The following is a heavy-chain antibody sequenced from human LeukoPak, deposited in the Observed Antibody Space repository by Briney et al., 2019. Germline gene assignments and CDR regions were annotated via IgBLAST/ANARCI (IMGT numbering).Heavy chain of an antibody. CDR1: GGSFSGYY. V-gene: IGHV4-34*01. J-gene: IGHJ4*02. CDR3: AGVIGYCSSTSCYGSSDFDY. D-gene: IGHD2-2*03. CDR2: INHSGST. Sequence: PSETLSLTCAVYGGSFSGYYWSWIRQPPGKGLEWIGEINHSGSTNYNPSLKSRVTISVDTSKNQFSLKLSSVTAADTAVYYCAGVIGYCSSTSCYGSSDFDYWGQGTLVTVSS.